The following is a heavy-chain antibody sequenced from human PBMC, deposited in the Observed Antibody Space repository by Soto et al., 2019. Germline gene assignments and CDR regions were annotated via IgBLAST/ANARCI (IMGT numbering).Heavy chain of an antibody. D-gene: IGHD3-10*01. V-gene: IGHV1-69*04. Sequence: GASVKVSCKASGGTFSSYAISWVRQAPGQGLEWMGRIIPILGIANYAQKFQGRVTITADKSTSTAYMELSSLRSEDTAVYYCAIKTYYYGSGSSDIFDYWGQGTLVTVSS. CDR3: AIKTYYYGSGSSDIFDY. CDR2: IIPILGIA. CDR1: GGTFSSYA. J-gene: IGHJ4*02.